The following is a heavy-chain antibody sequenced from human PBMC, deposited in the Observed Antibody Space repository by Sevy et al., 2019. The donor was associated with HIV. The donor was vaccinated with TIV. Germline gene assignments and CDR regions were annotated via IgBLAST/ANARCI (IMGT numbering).Heavy chain of an antibody. D-gene: IGHD5-18*01. CDR2: IRYDGSNK. J-gene: IGHJ6*02. CDR1: GFTFSSYG. V-gene: IGHV3-30*02. Sequence: GGSLRLSCAASGFTFSSYGMHWVRQAPGKGLEWVAFIRYDGSNKYYVASVKGRFTISRDNSKNTLYLQMNSLIAEDTAVYYCAKELYTAMVTFYYFYGMDVWGQGTTVTVSS. CDR3: AKELYTAMVTFYYFYGMDV.